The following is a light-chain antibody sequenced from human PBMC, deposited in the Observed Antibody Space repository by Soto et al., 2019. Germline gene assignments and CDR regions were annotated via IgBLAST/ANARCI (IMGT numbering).Light chain of an antibody. CDR1: SSDVGGYNY. Sequence: QSALTQPASVSGCPGQSITISCTGTSSDVGGYNYVSWYQHHPGKAPKLIIYDVSNRPSGVSNRFSGSRSGNTASLTISGLQPEDEADYYCSSYTTSNTRQIVFGTGTKLTVL. CDR3: SSYTTSNTRQIV. V-gene: IGLV2-14*03. J-gene: IGLJ1*01. CDR2: DVS.